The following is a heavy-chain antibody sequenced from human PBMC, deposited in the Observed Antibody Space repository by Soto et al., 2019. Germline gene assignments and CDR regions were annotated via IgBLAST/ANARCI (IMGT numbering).Heavy chain of an antibody. D-gene: IGHD1-1*01. Sequence: PGGSLRLSCAASGFTFSSNAMSWVRQAPGKGLEWVSAILSGGTTYYADSVKGRFTISRDSSKNTLYLQMNSLRAEDTALYYCARTDRDFYGLDVWGQGTTVTVSS. CDR1: GFTFSSNA. J-gene: IGHJ6*02. CDR3: ARTDRDFYGLDV. V-gene: IGHV3-23*01. CDR2: ILSGGTT.